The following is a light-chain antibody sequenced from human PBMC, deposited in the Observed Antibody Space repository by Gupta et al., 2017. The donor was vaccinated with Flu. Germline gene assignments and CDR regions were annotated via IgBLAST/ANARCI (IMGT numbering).Light chain of an antibody. CDR1: SGSIASNF. CDR3: QSSDSTDYVV. V-gene: IGLV6-57*01. J-gene: IGLJ2*01. Sequence: FILTQPHSVSGTPGKTVTISCTRSSGSIASNFVRWYQQRPDSSPTTVIFEDNQRPPGVPDRFSGSIDSSSNSATLTISGLKTEDEADYYCQSSDSTDYVVFGGGTKVTVL. CDR2: EDN.